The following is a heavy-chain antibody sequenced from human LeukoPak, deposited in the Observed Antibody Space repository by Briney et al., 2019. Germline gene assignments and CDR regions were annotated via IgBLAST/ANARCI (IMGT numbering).Heavy chain of an antibody. D-gene: IGHD3-16*01. J-gene: IGHJ4*02. CDR1: GFTFSSYA. CDR3: AKDWGEYFDYVWGSFTSFDS. Sequence: QAGGSLRLSCAASGFTFSSYAMSWVRQAPGKGLEWVSAISGSGGSTYYADSVKGRFTISRDNSKNTLYLQMNSLRAEDTAVYYCAKDWGEYFDYVWGSFTSFDSWGQGTLVTVSS. CDR2: ISGSGGST. V-gene: IGHV3-23*01.